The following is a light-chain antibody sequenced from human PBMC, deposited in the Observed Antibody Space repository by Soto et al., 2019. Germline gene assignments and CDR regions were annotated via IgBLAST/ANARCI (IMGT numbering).Light chain of an antibody. J-gene: IGKJ1*01. CDR3: IQDNNSKLK. V-gene: IGKV1-6*01. CDR2: AAS. Sequence: IEMSQSPSSLSASVGDRFTITCRASQGIRNDLGWYQQKPGKAPKLMIYAASSLQSGVPSSFSGSGSGTDLRITISRMQPEDFETYYCIQDNNSKLKFGQGNKVDIK. CDR1: QGIRND.